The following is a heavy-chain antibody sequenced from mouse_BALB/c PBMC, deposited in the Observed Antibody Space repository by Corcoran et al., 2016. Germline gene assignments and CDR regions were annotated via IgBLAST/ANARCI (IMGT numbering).Heavy chain of an antibody. J-gene: IGHJ4*01. CDR2: INPYNDGT. Sequence: EVQLQQYGPQLVKPGASVKMSCKASGYTFPSYVMHWVKQKPGQGIEWIGYINPYNDGTKDNEKFKGKATLTSDKSSSTAYMELSSLTSEDSAVYYCARLYPGIAMDYWGQGTSVTVSS. CDR1: GYTFPSYV. V-gene: IGHV1S136*01. CDR3: ARLYPGIAMDY.